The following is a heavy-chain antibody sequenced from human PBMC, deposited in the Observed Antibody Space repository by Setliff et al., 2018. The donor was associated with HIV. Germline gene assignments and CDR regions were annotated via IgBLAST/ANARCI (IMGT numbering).Heavy chain of an antibody. D-gene: IGHD3-22*01. V-gene: IGHV4-61*02. CDR2: IYTSGST. CDR1: GGSISSGSYY. J-gene: IGHJ3*02. Sequence: SETLSLTCTVSGGSISSGSYYWSWIRQPAGKGLEWIGRIYTSGSTNYNPSLKSRVTISGDTSKNHFSLKLSSVSAADTAVYYCAREDYYDSSGYYGAFDIWGQGTLVTVSS. CDR3: AREDYYDSSGYYGAFDI.